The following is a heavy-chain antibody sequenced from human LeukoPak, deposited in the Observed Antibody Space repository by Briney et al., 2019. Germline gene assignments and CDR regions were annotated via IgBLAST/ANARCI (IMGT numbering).Heavy chain of an antibody. J-gene: IGHJ4*02. CDR1: GYTFITYA. CDR2: INPNSGGT. Sequence: ASVKVSCKASGYTFITYAMNWVRQAPGQGLEWMGWINPNSGGTNYAQKFQGRVTMTRDTSISTAYMELSRLRSDDTAVYYCARRPIVVGALDYWGQGTLVTVSS. CDR3: ARRPIVVGALDY. D-gene: IGHD3-22*01. V-gene: IGHV1-2*02.